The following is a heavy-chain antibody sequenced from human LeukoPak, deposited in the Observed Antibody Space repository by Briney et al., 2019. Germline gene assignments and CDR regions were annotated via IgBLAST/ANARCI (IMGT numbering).Heavy chain of an antibody. CDR2: IRNDGSNN. D-gene: IGHD3-10*01. CDR1: GFTFSTYG. CDR3: AKSADGSGTFGY. J-gene: IGHJ4*02. Sequence: GGSLRLPCSASGFTFSTYGMHWVRQAPGKGLEWVSFIRNDGSNNYYADSVKGRFTISRDNSKNTLYLQMNSLRAEDKAVYYCAKSADGSGTFGYWGQGTLVTVSS. V-gene: IGHV3-30*02.